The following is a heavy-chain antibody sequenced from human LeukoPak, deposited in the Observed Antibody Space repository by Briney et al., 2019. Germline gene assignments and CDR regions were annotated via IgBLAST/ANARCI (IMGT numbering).Heavy chain of an antibody. Sequence: GASVKVSCKASGGTFSSYAISWVRQAPGQGREWMGRIIPIFGIANYAQKFQGRVTITADKSTSTAYMELSSLRSEDTAVYYCANYPALDCSGGSCYYFDYWGQGTLVTVSS. CDR3: ANYPALDCSGGSCYYFDY. V-gene: IGHV1-69*04. D-gene: IGHD2-15*01. J-gene: IGHJ4*02. CDR1: GGTFSSYA. CDR2: IIPIFGIA.